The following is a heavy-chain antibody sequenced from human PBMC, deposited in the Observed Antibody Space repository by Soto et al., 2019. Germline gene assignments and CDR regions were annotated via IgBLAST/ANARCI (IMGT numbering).Heavy chain of an antibody. CDR2: LSGSGIST. J-gene: IGHJ4*02. CDR1: GFTFSSYA. Sequence: GGSLRLSCAASGFTFSSYAMSWVRQAPGKGPEWVSALSGSGISTYYADTVKGRFTISRDNSRNTLYLQMNSLRAEDTAVYYCATSYDSSGYDYWGQGTLVTVSS. V-gene: IGHV3-23*01. CDR3: ATSYDSSGYDY. D-gene: IGHD3-22*01.